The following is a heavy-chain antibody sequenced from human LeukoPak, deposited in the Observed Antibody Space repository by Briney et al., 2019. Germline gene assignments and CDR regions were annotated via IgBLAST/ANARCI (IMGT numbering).Heavy chain of an antibody. CDR3: ARLEAAAGTDY. D-gene: IGHD6-13*01. J-gene: IGHJ4*02. CDR1: GGSISSSSYY. Sequence: PSETLSLTCTVSGGSISSSSYYWSWIRQPPGKGLERIGYIYYSGSANYNPSLKSRVTISVDTSKNQFSLKLSSVTAADTAVYYCARLEAAAGTDYWGQGTLVTVSS. V-gene: IGHV4-61*05. CDR2: IYYSGSA.